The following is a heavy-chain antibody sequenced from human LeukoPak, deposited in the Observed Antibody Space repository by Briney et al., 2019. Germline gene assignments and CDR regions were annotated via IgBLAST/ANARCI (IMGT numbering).Heavy chain of an antibody. CDR2: IYYSGST. V-gene: IGHV4-59*08. D-gene: IGHD3-10*01. J-gene: IGHJ4*02. Sequence: SQTLSLTCTVSGASISDYYWSWIRQPPGKGLEWIGYIYYSGSTNYNPSLKSRVTISVDTSTNQYSLKLSSVTAADTAVYYCARHESFRGYFDYWGQGTLVTVSS. CDR1: GASISDYY. CDR3: ARHESFRGYFDY.